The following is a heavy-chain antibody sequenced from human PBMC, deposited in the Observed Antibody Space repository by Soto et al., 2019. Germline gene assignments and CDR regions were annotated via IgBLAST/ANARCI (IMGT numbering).Heavy chain of an antibody. J-gene: IGHJ6*02. CDR1: GGSFSGYY. D-gene: IGHD5-18*01. V-gene: IGHV4-34*01. Sequence: SETLSLTCAVHGGSFSGYYWSWIRQPPGKGLEWIGEINHSGSTNYNPSLKSRVTISVDTSKNQFSPKLSSVTAADTAVYYCARIADTAMVANYYYYYGMDVWGQGTTVTVSS. CDR3: ARIADTAMVANYYYYYGMDV. CDR2: INHSGST.